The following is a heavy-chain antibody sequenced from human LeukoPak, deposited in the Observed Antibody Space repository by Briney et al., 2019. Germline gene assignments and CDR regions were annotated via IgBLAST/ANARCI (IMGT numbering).Heavy chain of an antibody. CDR1: GFTFSSYA. CDR2: ISSNGGST. V-gene: IGHV3-64*04. D-gene: IGHD1-14*01. CDR3: AKVTPRMAFDP. Sequence: PGGSLRLSCSASGFTFSSYAMHWVRQAPGKGLEYVSAISSNGGSTYYADSVKGRFTISRDNSKNTLYLQMNSLRAEDTAVYYCAKVTPRMAFDPWGQGTLVTVSS. J-gene: IGHJ5*02.